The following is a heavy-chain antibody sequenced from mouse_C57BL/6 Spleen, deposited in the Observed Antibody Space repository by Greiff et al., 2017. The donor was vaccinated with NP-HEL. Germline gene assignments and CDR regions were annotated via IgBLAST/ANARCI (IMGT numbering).Heavy chain of an antibody. J-gene: IGHJ2*01. CDR3: ARSPTAQGDY. Sequence: EVQLVESGPELVKPGASVKISCKASGYSFTGYYMNWVKQSPEKSLEWIGEINPSTGGTTYNQKFKAKATLTVDKSSSPAYMQLKSLTSEDSAVYYCARSPTAQGDYWGQGTTLTVSS. D-gene: IGHD3-2*02. CDR1: GYSFTGYY. CDR2: INPSTGGT. V-gene: IGHV1-42*01.